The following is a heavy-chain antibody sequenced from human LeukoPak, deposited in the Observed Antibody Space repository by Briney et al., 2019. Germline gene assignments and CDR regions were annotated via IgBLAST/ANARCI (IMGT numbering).Heavy chain of an antibody. V-gene: IGHV3-21*04. CDR1: GFTFSSYS. Sequence: GASLRLSCAASGFTFSSYSMNWVRQAPGQGLEWVASISSRSSNIYYADTVKGRFTISTDNDKNTLYLQMNNLRADDTAVYYCAKENCMGCSCYYYYYYYVDIWGKGTTVTVSS. J-gene: IGHJ6*03. D-gene: IGHD2-15*01. CDR3: AKENCMGCSCYYYYYYYVDI. CDR2: ISSRSSNI.